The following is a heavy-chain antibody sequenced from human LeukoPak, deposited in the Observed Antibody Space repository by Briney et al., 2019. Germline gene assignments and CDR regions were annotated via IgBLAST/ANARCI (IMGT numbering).Heavy chain of an antibody. D-gene: IGHD5-24*01. Sequence: SETLSLTCTVSGGSISTYYWSWIRQPPGKGLEWIGYIYYRGSANYNPSLKSRVTISVDTSKNQFSLKLSSVTAADTAVYYCARHGGGYSDFDYWGQGTLVTVSS. CDR2: IYYRGSA. CDR1: GGSISTYY. CDR3: ARHGGGYSDFDY. J-gene: IGHJ4*02. V-gene: IGHV4-59*08.